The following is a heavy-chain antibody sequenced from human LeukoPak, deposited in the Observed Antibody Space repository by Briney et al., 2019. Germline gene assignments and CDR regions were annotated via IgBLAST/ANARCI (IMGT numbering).Heavy chain of an antibody. D-gene: IGHD3-22*01. Sequence: PSETLSLTCTVSGASINNYYWSWVRQPPLKGLEWIGYIYSTGDTSYNPYLESRVSISMDTSKNHFSLEITTVTAADTTVYYCARGSRVYDRSGFHTWHDYWGHGTLVTVSS. CDR2: IYSTGDT. CDR3: ARGSRVYDRSGFHTWHDY. V-gene: IGHV4-59*01. CDR1: GASINNYY. J-gene: IGHJ4*03.